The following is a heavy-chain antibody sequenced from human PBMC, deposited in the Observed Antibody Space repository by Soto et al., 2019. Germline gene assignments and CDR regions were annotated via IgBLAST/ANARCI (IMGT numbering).Heavy chain of an antibody. V-gene: IGHV3-33*01. CDR3: ASDGSSGYYDYYGMDV. CDR2: IWYDGSNK. CDR1: GFTFSSYG. J-gene: IGHJ6*02. D-gene: IGHD3-22*01. Sequence: GGSLRLSCAASGFTFSSYGMHWVRQAPGKGLEWVAVIWYDGSNKYYADSGKGRFTISRDNSKNTLYLQRNSLRAEDTALYYCASDGSSGYYDYYGMDVWGQGTTVTVSS.